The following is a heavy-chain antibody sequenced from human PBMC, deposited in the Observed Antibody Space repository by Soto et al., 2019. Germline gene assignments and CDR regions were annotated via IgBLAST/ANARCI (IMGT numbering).Heavy chain of an antibody. J-gene: IGHJ6*03. CDR3: AKGPYQPCAPYYMDV. CDR2: ISGSGGST. CDR1: GFTFSSYA. V-gene: IGHV3-23*01. D-gene: IGHD2-2*01. Sequence: GGSLRLSCAASGFTFSSYAMSWVRQAPGKGLEWVSAISGSGGSTYYEDSVKGRFTISRDNSKNTLYLQMNRLRAEDTAVYYCAKGPYQPCAPYYMDVWGKGTTVTVSS.